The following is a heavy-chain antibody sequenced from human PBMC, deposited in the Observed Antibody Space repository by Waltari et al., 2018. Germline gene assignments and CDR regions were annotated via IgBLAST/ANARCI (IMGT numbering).Heavy chain of an antibody. D-gene: IGHD6-19*01. V-gene: IGHV1-69*13. Sequence: QVQLVQSGAEVKKPGSSVKVSCKASGGTFSSYAISWVRQAPGQGLGWMGGIIPIFGTANCAQKFQGRVTITADESTSTAYMELSSLRSEDTAVYYCARGAKYSSGWEGPGWRWFDPWGQGTLVTVSS. J-gene: IGHJ5*02. CDR1: GGTFSSYA. CDR3: ARGAKYSSGWEGPGWRWFDP. CDR2: IIPIFGTA.